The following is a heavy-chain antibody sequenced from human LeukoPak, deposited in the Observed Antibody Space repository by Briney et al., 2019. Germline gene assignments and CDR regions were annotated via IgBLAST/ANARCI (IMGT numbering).Heavy chain of an antibody. Sequence: GGSLRLSCAASGFIFSSYSMNWVRQAPGKGLEWVSSISSSSSYIYYADSVKGRFTISRDNAKNPLYLQMNSLRAEDTAVYYCATILDGSGYDSWGQGTLVTVSS. D-gene: IGHD5-12*01. CDR3: ATILDGSGYDS. V-gene: IGHV3-21*01. J-gene: IGHJ5*02. CDR1: GFIFSSYS. CDR2: ISSSSSYI.